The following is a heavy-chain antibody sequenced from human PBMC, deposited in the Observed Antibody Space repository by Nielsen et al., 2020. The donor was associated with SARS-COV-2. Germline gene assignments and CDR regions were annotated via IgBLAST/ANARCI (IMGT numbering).Heavy chain of an antibody. V-gene: IGHV3-11*04. CDR2: ITNTGAE. CDR3: ASSGWLDY. Sequence: YYWGWIRQTPGKGLEWISYITNTGAEYYADSVKGRFTISRDNAQSSLYLLMNNLRAEDTAVYYCASSGWLDYWGQGTRVTVSS. D-gene: IGHD6-19*01. J-gene: IGHJ4*02. CDR1: YY.